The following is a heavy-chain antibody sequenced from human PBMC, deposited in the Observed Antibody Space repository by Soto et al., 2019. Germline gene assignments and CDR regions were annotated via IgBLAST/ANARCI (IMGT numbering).Heavy chain of an antibody. Sequence: SLRLSCAASGFTFRSYSMNWVRQAPGKGLEWVASISTTSSHIQYADSVEGRFTISRDNARSSLYLQMNSLRAEDTAVYYCATAHYDFYGMDVWGQGTTVTVSS. CDR3: ATAHYDFYGMDV. V-gene: IGHV3-21*01. J-gene: IGHJ6*02. D-gene: IGHD3-3*01. CDR2: ISTTSSHI. CDR1: GFTFRSYS.